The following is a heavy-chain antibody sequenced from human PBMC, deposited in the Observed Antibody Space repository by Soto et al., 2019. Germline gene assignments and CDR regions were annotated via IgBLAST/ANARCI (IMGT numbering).Heavy chain of an antibody. J-gene: IGHJ4*02. Sequence: SETLSLTCALYGGSFDGYYWSWIRQSPGKGLEWIGEIHHSGSTKYNPSLKSRVSLSVDTSTKQFSLKMTSMTAADRGVYYCARGVESWSGELFWGQGTQVT. CDR2: IHHSGST. CDR3: ARGVESWSGELF. CDR1: GGSFDGYY. D-gene: IGHD3-3*01. V-gene: IGHV4-34*01.